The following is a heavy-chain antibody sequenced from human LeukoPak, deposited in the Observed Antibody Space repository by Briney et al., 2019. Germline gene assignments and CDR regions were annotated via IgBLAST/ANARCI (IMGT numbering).Heavy chain of an antibody. V-gene: IGHV3-30*03. CDR3: ARSVVTPSSWFDP. D-gene: IGHD4-23*01. CDR2: ISWDGRNK. CDR1: GFTFSNYG. J-gene: IGHJ5*02. Sequence: GGSLRLSCVASGFTFSNYGIHWVRQAPGKGLEWVASISWDGRNKRYADSVTGRFTISRDNSQNTLYLQMNSLRGEDTAIYYCARSVVTPSSWFDPWGQGTLVTVSS.